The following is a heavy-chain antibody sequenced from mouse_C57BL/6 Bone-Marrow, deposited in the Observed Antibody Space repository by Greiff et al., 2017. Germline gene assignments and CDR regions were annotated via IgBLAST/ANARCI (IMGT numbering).Heavy chain of an antibody. D-gene: IGHD2-4*01. CDR2: IDPENGDT. J-gene: IGHJ3*01. CDR3: TPLIYYDYDEGFAY. V-gene: IGHV14-4*01. Sequence: PEQGLEWIGWIDPENGDTEYASKFQGKATITADTSSNTASLQLSSLTSEDTAVYYCTPLIYYDYDEGFAYWGQGTLVTVSA.